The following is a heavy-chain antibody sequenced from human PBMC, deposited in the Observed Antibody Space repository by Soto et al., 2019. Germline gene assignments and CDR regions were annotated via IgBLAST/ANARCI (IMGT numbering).Heavy chain of an antibody. J-gene: IGHJ6*02. V-gene: IGHV1-69*01. CDR3: PRSGIGTAVDGTYSEMDV. CDR1: GGTFSNYA. D-gene: IGHD6-19*01. Sequence: QVQLVQSGAEVKKPGSSVKVSCKASGGTFSNYAISWVRQAPGQGLEWMGGIIPIFVTANNPQKFQGGVTTAVAESTSTTYNKLSSRITEEPSVYYCPRSGIGTAVDGTYSEMDVWGQGTTVTVSS. CDR2: IIPIFVTA.